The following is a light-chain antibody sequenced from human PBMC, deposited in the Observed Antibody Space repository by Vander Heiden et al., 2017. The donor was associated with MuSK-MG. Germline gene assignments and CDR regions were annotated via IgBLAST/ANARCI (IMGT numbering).Light chain of an antibody. V-gene: IGLV3-19*01. CDR1: SLRKFY. CDR3: HSRDSSGDHVV. J-gene: IGLJ2*01. Sequence: SSELTQDPDVSVALGQTVKITCQGDSLRKFYTSWYQQKAGQAPVLVCYGKNNRPSGIPDRISGTRSGDTASLTIAGAQAEDEAEYYCHSRDSSGDHVVFGGGTKLTVL. CDR2: GKN.